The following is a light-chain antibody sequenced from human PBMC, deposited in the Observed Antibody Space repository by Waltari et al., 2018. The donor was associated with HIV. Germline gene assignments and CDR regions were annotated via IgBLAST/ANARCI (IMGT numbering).Light chain of an antibody. CDR3: QQRSRWPPSLT. Sequence: IVVTQSPATPSSSPGERATLPRRASQSVSSYLAWYQQKPGQAPRLPIYDASNRATGIPARFSGSGSGTDFTLTISSLEPEDFAIYYCQQRSRWPPSLTFGGGTKVQIK. CDR1: QSVSSY. CDR2: DAS. J-gene: IGKJ4*01. V-gene: IGKV3-11*01.